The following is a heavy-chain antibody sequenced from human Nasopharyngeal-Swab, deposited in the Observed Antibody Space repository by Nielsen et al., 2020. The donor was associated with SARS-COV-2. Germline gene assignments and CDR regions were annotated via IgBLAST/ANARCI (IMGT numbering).Heavy chain of an antibody. CDR1: GGSISSSSYY. D-gene: IGHD2-15*01. CDR3: ARQWYCSGGSCYPPGAFDI. Sequence: SETLSLTCTVSGGSISSSSYYWGWIRQPPGKWLEWIGSIYYSGSTSYNPSLKSRVTVSVDTSKNQLSLKLNSVSAADTAMYYCARQWYCSGGSCYPPGAFDIWGQGTMVTVSS. V-gene: IGHV4-39*01. J-gene: IGHJ3*02. CDR2: IYYSGST.